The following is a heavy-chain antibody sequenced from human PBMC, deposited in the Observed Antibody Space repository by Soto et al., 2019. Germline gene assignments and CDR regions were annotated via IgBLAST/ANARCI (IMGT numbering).Heavy chain of an antibody. V-gene: IGHV4-39*01. CDR2: IYYSGST. Sequence: QLQLQESGPGLVKPSETLSLTCTVSGGSISSSSYYWGWIRQPPGKGLEWIGSIYYSGSTYYNPSLKSRVTISVDTSKNQFSLKLSSVTASDTAVYYCARQRRSYWYFDVWGRGTVVTVSS. J-gene: IGHJ2*01. CDR3: ARQRRSYWYFDV. CDR1: GGSISSSSYY.